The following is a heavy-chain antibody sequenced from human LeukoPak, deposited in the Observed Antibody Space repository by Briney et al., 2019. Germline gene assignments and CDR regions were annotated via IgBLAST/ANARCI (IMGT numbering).Heavy chain of an antibody. CDR1: GFTFSSYS. Sequence: GGSLRLSCAASGFTFSSYSMNWVRLAPGKGLEWVSSISSSSSYIYYADSVKGRFTISRDNAKNSLYLQMNSLRAEDTAVYYCASSGGSGGHDYWGQGTLVTVSS. D-gene: IGHD5-12*01. J-gene: IGHJ4*02. CDR3: ASSGGSGGHDY. CDR2: ISSSSSYI. V-gene: IGHV3-21*01.